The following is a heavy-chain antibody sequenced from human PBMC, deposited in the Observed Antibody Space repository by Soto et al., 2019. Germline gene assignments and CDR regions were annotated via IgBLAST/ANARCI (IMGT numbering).Heavy chain of an antibody. CDR1: GYTFTSYA. CDR3: ASRGSYWGIDY. J-gene: IGHJ4*02. V-gene: IGHV1-3*05. D-gene: IGHD1-26*01. Sequence: QVQLVQSGAEEKKPGASVKVSCKASGYTFTSYAMHWVRQAPGQRLEWMGWINAGNGNTKYSQKFQGRVTITRDTAASTADMELSSLRSEDTAVYYCASRGSYWGIDYWGQGTLVTVSS. CDR2: INAGNGNT.